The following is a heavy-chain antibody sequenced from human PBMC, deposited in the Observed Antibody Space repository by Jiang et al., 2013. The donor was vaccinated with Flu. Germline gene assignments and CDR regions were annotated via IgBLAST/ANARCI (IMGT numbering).Heavy chain of an antibody. J-gene: IGHJ4*02. CDR1: GDSINNVIYY. D-gene: IGHD1-14*01. CDR2: IYYTGTT. Sequence: GSGLVKPSETLSLTCNVSGDSINNVIYYWGWIRQPPGQGLDWIGSIYYTGTTYYNPSLKSRGIMSVDTSKNQFFLELTSVAAADTAVYYCAAGVVVPTTGKYYFNYWGQGSLVTVSS. CDR3: AAGVVVPTTGKYYFNY. V-gene: IGHV4-39*01.